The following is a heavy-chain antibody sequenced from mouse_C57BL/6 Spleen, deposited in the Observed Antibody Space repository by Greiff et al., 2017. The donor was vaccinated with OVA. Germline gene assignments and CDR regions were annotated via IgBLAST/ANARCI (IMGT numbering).Heavy chain of an antibody. CDR1: GYAFSSYW. Sequence: QVQLQQSGAELVKPGASVKISCKASGYAFSSYWMNWVKQRPGKGLEWIGQIYPGDGDTNYNGKFKGKAKLTADKSSSTAYMQLSSLTSEDSAVYFCARWGGSSSYYFDYWGQGTTLTVSS. D-gene: IGHD1-1*01. V-gene: IGHV1-80*01. CDR3: ARWGGSSSYYFDY. CDR2: IYPGDGDT. J-gene: IGHJ2*01.